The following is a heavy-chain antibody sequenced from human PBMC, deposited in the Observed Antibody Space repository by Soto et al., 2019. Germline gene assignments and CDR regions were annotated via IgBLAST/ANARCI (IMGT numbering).Heavy chain of an antibody. CDR1: GYSLAPYW. V-gene: IGHV5-10-1*01. J-gene: IGHJ6*02. Sequence: GEYLKISCKSSGYSLAPYWITWVRRMPGKGLEWMGRIDPRDSYINYSPSFQGRVTISADKSLNTDYLQWSSLEASDTALYYCARLGDCSGGSCFSRYYYHGMDVWGQGTTVTVSS. D-gene: IGHD2-15*01. CDR3: ARLGDCSGGSCFSRYYYHGMDV. CDR2: IDPRDSYI.